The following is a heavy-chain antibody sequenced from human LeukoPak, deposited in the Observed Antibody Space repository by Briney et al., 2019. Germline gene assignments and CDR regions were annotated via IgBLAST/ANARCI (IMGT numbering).Heavy chain of an antibody. V-gene: IGHV4-39*01. J-gene: IGHJ6*02. D-gene: IGHD3-10*01. CDR2: IYYSGST. Sequence: SETLSLTCTVSGGSISSSSYYWGWIRQPPGKGLEWIGSIYYSGSTYYNPSLKSRVTISVDTSKNQFSLKVSSVTAADTAVYYCARHPLYGSGSSSYGMDVWGQGTTVTVSS. CDR3: ARHPLYGSGSSSYGMDV. CDR1: GGSISSSSYY.